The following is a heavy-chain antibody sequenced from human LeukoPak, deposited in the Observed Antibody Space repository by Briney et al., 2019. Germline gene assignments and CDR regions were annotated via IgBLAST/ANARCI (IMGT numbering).Heavy chain of an antibody. V-gene: IGHV3-23*01. Sequence: GGSLRLSCAASGFTFSDSAMSWVRQAPGKGLEWVSTVIGSGRNTNYADSVKGRFTISRDNSKNTLFLQINNLRAEDTAIYYCARVGDYYGSEELDYWGQGTLVTVSS. J-gene: IGHJ4*02. CDR1: GFTFSDSA. D-gene: IGHD3-10*01. CDR2: VIGSGRNT. CDR3: ARVGDYYGSEELDY.